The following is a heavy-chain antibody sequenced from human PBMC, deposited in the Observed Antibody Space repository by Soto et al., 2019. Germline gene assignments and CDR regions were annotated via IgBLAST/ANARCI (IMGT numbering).Heavy chain of an antibody. CDR2: IYSGGST. CDR1: GFTVSSNY. Sequence: EVQLVESGGGLVQPGGSLRLSCAASGFTVSSNYMSWVRQAPGKGLEWVSGIYSGGSTYYADSVKGRFTISRDNSKNTLYLQMSSRRAEDTAVYYCASDHRQDDYGDYASKEDYNYGMDVWGQGTTVTVSS. D-gene: IGHD4-17*01. V-gene: IGHV3-66*01. CDR3: ASDHRQDDYGDYASKEDYNYGMDV. J-gene: IGHJ6*02.